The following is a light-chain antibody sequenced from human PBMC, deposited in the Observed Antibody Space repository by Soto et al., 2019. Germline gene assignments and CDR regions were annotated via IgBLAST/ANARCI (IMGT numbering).Light chain of an antibody. Sequence: EIVLTQSPGTLSLSPGERATLSCRASQSISSSYLAWYQQKPGQAPRLLIYGASSRATGIPDRFSGSGSGTDFTLTISRLEPEDFAVYYCQQYLSSPSFGPGTKVDIK. CDR3: QQYLSSPS. CDR2: GAS. J-gene: IGKJ3*01. V-gene: IGKV3-20*01. CDR1: QSISSSY.